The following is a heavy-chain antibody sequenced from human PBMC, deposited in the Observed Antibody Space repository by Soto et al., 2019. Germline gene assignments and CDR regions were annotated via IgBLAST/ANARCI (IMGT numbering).Heavy chain of an antibody. D-gene: IGHD2-15*01. CDR2: IIPIFGTA. CDR1: GGTFSSCA. Sequence: SVEVSCKASGGTFSSCAMSWVRQAPGQGLEWMGGIIPIFGTANYAQKFQGRVTITADESTSTAYMELSSLRSEDTAVYYCARGWRCSGGSCYSSFAGYLDYWGQGTLVTVSS. V-gene: IGHV1-69*13. J-gene: IGHJ4*02. CDR3: ARGWRCSGGSCYSSFAGYLDY.